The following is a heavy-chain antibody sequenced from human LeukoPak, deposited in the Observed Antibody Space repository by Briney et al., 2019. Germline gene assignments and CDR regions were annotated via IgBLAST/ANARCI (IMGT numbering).Heavy chain of an antibody. Sequence: SETLSLTCTVSGGSISRSNNFWGWVRQPPGKGLEWIGTIHYRGPTYYSPSLRHRLTISLDAPMHQFSLRLNSLTAAGTSGYYCARHEEEDGYSAKTIDYWGRGTLVTVSS. CDR1: GGSISRSNNF. V-gene: IGHV4-39*01. D-gene: IGHD5-24*01. J-gene: IGHJ4*02. CDR3: ARHEEEDGYSAKTIDY. CDR2: IHYRGPT.